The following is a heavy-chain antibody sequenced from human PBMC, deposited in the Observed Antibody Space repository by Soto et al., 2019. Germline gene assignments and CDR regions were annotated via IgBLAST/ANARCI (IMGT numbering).Heavy chain of an antibody. D-gene: IGHD3-9*01. CDR3: AVGGGRDYDILTGYYTDYYYYGMDV. J-gene: IGHJ6*02. V-gene: IGHV1-69*02. CDR1: GGTFSSYT. Sequence: SVKVSCKASGGTFSSYTISWVRQAPGQGLEWMGRIIPILGIANYAQKFQGRVTITADKSTSTAYMELSSLRSEDTAVYYCAVGGGRDYDILTGYYTDYYYYGMDVWG. CDR2: IIPILGIA.